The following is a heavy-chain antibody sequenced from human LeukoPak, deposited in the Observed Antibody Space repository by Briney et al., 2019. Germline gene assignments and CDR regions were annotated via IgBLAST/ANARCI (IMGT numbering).Heavy chain of an antibody. CDR3: ARAVPNRPVLGACDY. D-gene: IGHD2-2*01. V-gene: IGHV2-5*01. CDR1: GGSINNYYW. Sequence: TLSLTCNLSGGSINNYYWSWIRQPPGKALEWLAVSYWNGDERYSPSLKSRLTITKDASKNQVVLTMTDMDPVDTATYYCARAVPNRPVLGACDYWGQGTLVTVSS. J-gene: IGHJ4*02. CDR2: SYWNGDE.